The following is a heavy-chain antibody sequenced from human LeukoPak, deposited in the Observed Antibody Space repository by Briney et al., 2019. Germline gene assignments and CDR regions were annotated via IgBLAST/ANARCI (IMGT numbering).Heavy chain of an antibody. V-gene: IGHV3-30*02. CDR3: AKRQQPYYGMDV. J-gene: IGHJ6*02. CDR2: IRYDGSNK. CDR1: GLTFSSYG. Sequence: GGPLRLSCAASGLTFSSYGMHWVRQAPGKGLEWVAFIRYDGSNKYYADSVKGRFTISRDNSKNTLYLQMNSLRAEDTAVYYCAKRQQPYYGMDVWGQGTTVTVSS. D-gene: IGHD6-13*01.